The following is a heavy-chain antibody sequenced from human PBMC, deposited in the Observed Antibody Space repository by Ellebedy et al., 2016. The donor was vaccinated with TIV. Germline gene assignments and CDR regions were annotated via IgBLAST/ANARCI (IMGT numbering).Heavy chain of an antibody. CDR3: ARDGKGSSWYGAKYYYGMDV. J-gene: IGHJ6*02. CDR1: GGSISSGGYY. Sequence: SETLSLTCTVSGGSISSGGYYWSWIRQPPGKGLEWIGYIYYSGSTNYNPSLKSRVTISVDTSKNQFSLKLSSVTAADTAVYYCARDGKGSSWYGAKYYYGMDVWGQGTTVTVSS. D-gene: IGHD6-13*01. V-gene: IGHV4-61*08. CDR2: IYYSGST.